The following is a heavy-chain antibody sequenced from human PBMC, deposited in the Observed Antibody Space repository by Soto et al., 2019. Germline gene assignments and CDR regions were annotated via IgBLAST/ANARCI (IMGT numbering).Heavy chain of an antibody. CDR1: GVSISSDGYS. Sequence: QLQLQESGSGLVKPSQTLSLTCAVSGVSISSDGYSWSWIRQPPGKGLEWIGFIYQSGSPYYNPSLKSRGTMSVDRSKNQFSLKLTSVTAADTAVYYCARAYYDFWTSYHYGMDVWGQGTTVTVSS. CDR3: ARAYYDFWTSYHYGMDV. D-gene: IGHD3-3*01. CDR2: IYQSGSP. V-gene: IGHV4-30-2*01. J-gene: IGHJ6*02.